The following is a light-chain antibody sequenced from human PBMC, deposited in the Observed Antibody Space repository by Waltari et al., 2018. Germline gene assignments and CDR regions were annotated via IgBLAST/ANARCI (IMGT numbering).Light chain of an antibody. Sequence: SCRASQTVGTSLAWYQQKAGQAPRLLIHGASTRATDIPARFSGSGTGTEFTLTISSLQPEDSAVYFCQQYHTWPPITFGQGTRLEI. CDR3: QQYHTWPPIT. CDR2: GAS. CDR1: QTVGTS. J-gene: IGKJ5*01. V-gene: IGKV3-15*01.